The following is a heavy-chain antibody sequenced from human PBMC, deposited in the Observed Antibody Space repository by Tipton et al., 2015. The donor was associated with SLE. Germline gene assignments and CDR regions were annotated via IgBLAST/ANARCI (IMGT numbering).Heavy chain of an antibody. D-gene: IGHD5-18*01. J-gene: IGHJ4*02. CDR1: GDSVTSSGYY. CDR2: IYYSGST. CDR3: ARWIPLTGINV. Sequence: TLSLTCTATGDSVTSSGYYWGWIRQPPGKGLEWIGSIYYSGSTYYNPSLKSRVTISVDTSKNQFSLKLSSVTAADTAVYYCARWIPLTGINVWGQGTLVTVSS. V-gene: IGHV4-39*07.